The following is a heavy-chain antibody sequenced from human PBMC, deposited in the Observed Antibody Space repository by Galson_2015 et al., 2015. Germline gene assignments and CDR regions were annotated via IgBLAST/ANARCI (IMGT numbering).Heavy chain of an antibody. D-gene: IGHD3-10*01. J-gene: IGHJ4*02. CDR1: GGSVSSGSYY. V-gene: IGHV4-61*01. CDR3: ARVMHYYGLGTYVDY. Sequence: ETLSLTCPVSGGSVSSGSYYWSWIRQPPGKGLEWIGYIYYSGSANYNPSLKSRVTISVDTSKNQFSLKLSSVTAADTAVYHCARVMHYYGLGTYVDYWGRGTLVTASS. CDR2: IYYSGSA.